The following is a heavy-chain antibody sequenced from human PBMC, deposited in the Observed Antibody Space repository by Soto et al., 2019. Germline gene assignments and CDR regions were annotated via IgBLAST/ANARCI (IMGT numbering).Heavy chain of an antibody. CDR2: INTYNGDR. V-gene: IGHV1-18*01. J-gene: IGHJ4*02. CDR3: GGRGLDY. Sequence: QVQLVQSGTEVKKPGASVKVSCKTSGYTFTSYGITWVRQAPGQGLEWMGWINTYNGDRGYVQKFQGRLTVTADTSTGTAYRNRGSLRSADPAVYYCGGRGLDYWAEGTLVPVSS. D-gene: IGHD3-16*01. CDR1: GYTFTSYG.